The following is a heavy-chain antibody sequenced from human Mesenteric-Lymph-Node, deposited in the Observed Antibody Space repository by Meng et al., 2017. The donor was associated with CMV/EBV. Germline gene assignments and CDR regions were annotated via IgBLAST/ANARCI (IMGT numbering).Heavy chain of an antibody. CDR3: ATGSTIAWQLFDN. Sequence: GESLKISCATSGFTFSDYRMNWVRQAPGKGPEWVASVSGTNSFTYYIDSVKGRFTISRENAKNSLSLQMNSLRVDDTAVYYCATGSTIAWQLFDNWGQGTMVTVSS. V-gene: IGHV3-21*01. J-gene: IGHJ3*02. CDR1: GFTFSDYR. D-gene: IGHD5/OR15-5a*01. CDR2: VSGTNSFT.